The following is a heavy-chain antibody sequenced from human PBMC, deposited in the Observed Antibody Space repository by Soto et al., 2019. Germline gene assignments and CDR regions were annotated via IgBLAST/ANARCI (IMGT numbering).Heavy chain of an antibody. CDR2: ISAYNGNT. J-gene: IGHJ6*02. Sequence: QVQLVQSGAEVKKPGASVKVSCKASGYTFTSYGISWVRQAPGQGLEWMGWISAYNGNTNYAQKLQGRVTMTTDTSTSTAYMELRSLRSDDTAVCYCARDLIFNIYCSGGSCYYGMDVWGQGTTVTVSS. CDR3: ARDLIFNIYCSGGSCYYGMDV. V-gene: IGHV1-18*01. D-gene: IGHD2-15*01. CDR1: GYTFTSYG.